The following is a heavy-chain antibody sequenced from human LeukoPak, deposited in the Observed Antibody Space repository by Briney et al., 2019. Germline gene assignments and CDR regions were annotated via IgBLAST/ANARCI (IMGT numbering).Heavy chain of an antibody. Sequence: PSETLSLTCGVNGWSFSGYYWSWIRQPPGKGLEWIGEINHSGSTNYNPSLKSRVTISVDTSKNQFSLKLSSVTAADTAVYYCARQYSSGWYKGYFQYWGQGTLVTVSS. CDR2: INHSGST. V-gene: IGHV4-34*01. CDR3: ARQYSSGWYKGYFQY. D-gene: IGHD6-19*01. J-gene: IGHJ1*01. CDR1: GWSFSGYY.